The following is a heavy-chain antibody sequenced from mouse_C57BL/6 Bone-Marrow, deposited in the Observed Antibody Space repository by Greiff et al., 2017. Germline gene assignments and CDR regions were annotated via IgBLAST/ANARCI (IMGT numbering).Heavy chain of an antibody. J-gene: IGHJ4*01. CDR3: ARSYYGNYDAMDY. CDR1: GYTFTSYG. V-gene: IGHV1-81*01. Sequence: QVQLQQSGAELARPGASVKLSCKASGYTFTSYGISWVKQRTGQGLEWIGGIYPRSGNTYYNEKFKGKATMTADKSSSTAYMELRSLTSEDSAVYFCARSYYGNYDAMDYWGQGTPVTVSS. D-gene: IGHD2-1*01. CDR2: IYPRSGNT.